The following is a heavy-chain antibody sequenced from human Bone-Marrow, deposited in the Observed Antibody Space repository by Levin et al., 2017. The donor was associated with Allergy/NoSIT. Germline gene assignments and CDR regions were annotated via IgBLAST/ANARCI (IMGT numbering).Heavy chain of an antibody. Sequence: ASVKVSCKVSGYTLTELSMHWVRQAPGKGLEWMGGFDPEDGETIYAQKFQGRVTMTEDTSTDTAYMELSSLRSEDTAVYYCATSNLYDILTEGAFDIWGQGTMVTVSS. CDR2: FDPEDGET. CDR1: GYTLTELS. V-gene: IGHV1-24*01. CDR3: ATSNLYDILTEGAFDI. D-gene: IGHD3-9*01. J-gene: IGHJ3*02.